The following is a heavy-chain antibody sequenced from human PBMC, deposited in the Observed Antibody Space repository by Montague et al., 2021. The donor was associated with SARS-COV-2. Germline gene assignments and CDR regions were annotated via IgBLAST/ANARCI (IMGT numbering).Heavy chain of an antibody. CDR1: GDSVSSNSAA. Sequence: CAISGDSVSSNSAAWNWIRQSPSRGLEWLGRTYYRSKWYNDYAVSVKSRITINPDTSKNQFSLQPNSVTPEDTAVYYCARYSSSWYFDWFDPWGQGTLVTVSS. CDR2: TYYRSKWYN. D-gene: IGHD6-13*01. CDR3: ARYSSSWYFDWFDP. V-gene: IGHV6-1*01. J-gene: IGHJ5*02.